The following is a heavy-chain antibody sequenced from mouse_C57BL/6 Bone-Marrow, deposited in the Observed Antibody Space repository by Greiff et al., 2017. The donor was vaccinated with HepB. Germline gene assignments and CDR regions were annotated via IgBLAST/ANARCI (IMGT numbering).Heavy chain of an antibody. CDR3: ARDD. J-gene: IGHJ2*01. Sequence: VHVKQSGPVLVKPGASVKMSCKASGYTFTDYYMNWVKQSHGKSLEWIGVINPYNGGTSYNQKFKGKATLTVDKSTSTAYMEHNSMTSEDSAVYYCARDDWGQGTTLTVSS. CDR1: GYTFTDYY. V-gene: IGHV1-19*01. CDR2: INPYNGGT.